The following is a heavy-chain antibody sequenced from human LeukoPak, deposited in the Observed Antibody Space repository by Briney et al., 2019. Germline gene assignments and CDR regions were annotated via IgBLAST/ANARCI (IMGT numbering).Heavy chain of an antibody. CDR3: AKEPTYYYDSSGYYLDY. V-gene: IGHV3-48*03. CDR2: ISSSGSTI. D-gene: IGHD3-22*01. J-gene: IGHJ4*02. Sequence: GGSLRLSCAASGFTFSSYEMNWVRQAPGKGLEWVSYISSSGSTIYYADSVKGRFTISRDNSKNTLYLQMNSLRAEDTAVYYCAKEPTYYYDSSGYYLDYWGQGTLVTVSS. CDR1: GFTFSSYE.